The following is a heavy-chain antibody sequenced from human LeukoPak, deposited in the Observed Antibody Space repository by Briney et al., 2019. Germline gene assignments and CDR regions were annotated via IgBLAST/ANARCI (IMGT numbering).Heavy chain of an antibody. J-gene: IGHJ4*02. CDR2: INPNSSGT. CDR3: ARGFDILTGYYNSVNY. CDR1: GYTFTGYY. V-gene: IGHV1-2*02. Sequence: ASVKVSCKASGYTFTGYYMHWVRQDPGQGLEWMGWINPNSSGTNYAQKFQGRVTMTRDTSISTAYMELSRLRSDDTAVYYCARGFDILTGYYNSVNYWGQGTLVTVSS. D-gene: IGHD3-9*01.